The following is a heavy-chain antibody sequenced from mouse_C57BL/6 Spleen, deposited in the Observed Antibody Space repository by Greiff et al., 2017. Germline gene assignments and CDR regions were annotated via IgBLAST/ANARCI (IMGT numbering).Heavy chain of an antibody. CDR3: ARGTTVVAPFDY. CDR1: GFTFSDYG. CDR2: ISSGSSTI. J-gene: IGHJ2*01. Sequence: DVQLVESGGGLVKPGGSLKLSCAASGFTFSDYGMHWVRQAPEKGLEWVAYISSGSSTIYYADTVKGRFTISRDNAKNTLFLQMTSLRSEDTAMYYCARGTTVVAPFDYWGQGTTLTVSS. V-gene: IGHV5-17*01. D-gene: IGHD1-1*01.